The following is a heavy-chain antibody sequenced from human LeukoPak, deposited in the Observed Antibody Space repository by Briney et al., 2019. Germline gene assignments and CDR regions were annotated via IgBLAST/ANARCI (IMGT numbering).Heavy chain of an antibody. V-gene: IGHV4-4*07. CDR2: IFTTGGA. Sequence: SETLSPTCTVSGGSIGTYYWSWIRQPAGKGLEWIGRIFTTGGANYNPSLKSRVTMSLDTSKNLFSLKLNSVTAADTAVYYCVRDGPSWGLLWGQGALVTVSS. CDR3: VRDGPSWGLL. D-gene: IGHD7-27*01. J-gene: IGHJ4*02. CDR1: GGSIGTYY.